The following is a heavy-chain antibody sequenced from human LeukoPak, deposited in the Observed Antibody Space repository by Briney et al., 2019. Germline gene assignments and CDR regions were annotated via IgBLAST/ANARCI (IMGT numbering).Heavy chain of an antibody. CDR1: GGSISSYY. V-gene: IGHV4-59*01. Sequence: KPSETLSLTCTVSGGSISSYYWSWIRQPPGKGLEWIGYIYYSGSTNYNPSLKSRVTISADTSKNQFSLKLSSVTAADTAVYYCARDPAAHGPFDYWGQGTLVTVSS. CDR2: IYYSGST. D-gene: IGHD6-13*01. J-gene: IGHJ4*02. CDR3: ARDPAAHGPFDY.